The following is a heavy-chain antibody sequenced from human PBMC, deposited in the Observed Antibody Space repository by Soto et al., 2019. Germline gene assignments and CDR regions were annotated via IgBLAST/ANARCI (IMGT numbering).Heavy chain of an antibody. Sequence: EVQLLESGGGLVQPGGSLRLSCAASGFTFSSYAMSWVRQAPGKGLEWVSAISGSGGSTYYADSVKGRFTISRDNSTNTLYLHMNSLRAEDTAVYYCAKRFGLWRIMGAFDIWGQGKMVTVSS. CDR2: ISGSGGST. J-gene: IGHJ3*02. CDR1: GFTFSSYA. CDR3: AKRFGLWRIMGAFDI. D-gene: IGHD3-10*01. V-gene: IGHV3-23*01.